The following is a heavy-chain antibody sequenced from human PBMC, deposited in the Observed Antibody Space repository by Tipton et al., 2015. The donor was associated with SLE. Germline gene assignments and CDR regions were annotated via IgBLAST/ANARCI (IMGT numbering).Heavy chain of an antibody. J-gene: IGHJ4*02. D-gene: IGHD2-2*01. Sequence: TLSLTCIVSGGPISSGAYLWSWIRQHPGKGLEWIGYIYYSGRTYYNPSLKSRISISVDTSKNQFSLNLSSVTAADTAVYYCARFPTYHFDLWGQGTLVTVSS. CDR2: IYYSGRT. V-gene: IGHV4-31*03. CDR1: GGPISSGAYL. CDR3: ARFPTYHFDL.